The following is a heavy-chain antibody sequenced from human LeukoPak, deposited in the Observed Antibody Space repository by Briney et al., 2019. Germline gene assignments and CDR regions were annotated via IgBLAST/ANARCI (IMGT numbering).Heavy chain of an antibody. V-gene: IGHV4-34*01. CDR1: GGSFSGYY. CDR2: INHSGNT. J-gene: IGHJ5*02. D-gene: IGHD3-3*01. CDR3: ARVGSPIFGVVITYPNWFDP. Sequence: SETLSLTCAVYGGSFSGYYWSWIRQPPGKGLEWIGEINHSGNTNYNPSLKSRVTISVDTSKNQFSLKLSSVTAADTAVYYCARVGSPIFGVVITYPNWFDPWGQGTLVTVSS.